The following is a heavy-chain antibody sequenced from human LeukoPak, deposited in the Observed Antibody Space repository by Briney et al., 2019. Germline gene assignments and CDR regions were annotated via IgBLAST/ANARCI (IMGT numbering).Heavy chain of an antibody. J-gene: IGHJ4*02. CDR3: ARHPATGTHFDY. D-gene: IGHD1-1*01. V-gene: IGHV4-39*01. CDR2: IYYSGST. Sequence: EPSETLCLTCTASGGTISSSSYNWGWIRQPPGQGLEWIGSIYYSGSTYYNPSLKSRVTISVDTSKNQFSLKLSSVTAADTAVYYCARHPATGTHFDYWGQGTLVTVSS. CDR1: GGTISSSSYN.